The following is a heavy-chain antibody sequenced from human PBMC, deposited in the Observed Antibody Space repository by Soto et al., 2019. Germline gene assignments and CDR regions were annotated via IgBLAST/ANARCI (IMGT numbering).Heavy chain of an antibody. Sequence: EVQLVETGGGLIQPGGSLSLSCAASGLAVTSNYMSWVLQAPGKGLEWVSIVYSSGTTYYADSVKGRVTFSRDKSKNTIYRQMRNLRAEDTAVYYCARVDTYDYYYSMDVWGQGTTVTVSS. J-gene: IGHJ6*02. CDR2: VYSSGTT. D-gene: IGHD5-18*01. CDR1: GLAVTSNY. CDR3: ARVDTYDYYYSMDV. V-gene: IGHV3-53*02.